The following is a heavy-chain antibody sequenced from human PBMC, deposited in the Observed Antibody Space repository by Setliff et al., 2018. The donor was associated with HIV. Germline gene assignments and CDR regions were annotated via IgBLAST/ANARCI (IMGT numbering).Heavy chain of an antibody. CDR1: GFSISSGYY. J-gene: IGHJ6*02. CDR2: IYHSGST. CDR3: ARTFGDLKHYNYYYTIGF. Sequence: PSETLSLTCAVSGFSISSGYYWGWIRQPPGKGLEWIGTIYHSGSTYYSPSLMSRVTISVDTSKNQISLKLNSVTAADTAVYYCARTFGDLKHYNYYYTIGFWGQGTTVTVSS. D-gene: IGHD3-10*01. V-gene: IGHV4-38-2*01.